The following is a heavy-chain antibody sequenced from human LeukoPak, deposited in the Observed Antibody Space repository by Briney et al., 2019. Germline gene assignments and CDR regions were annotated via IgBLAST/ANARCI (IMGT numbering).Heavy chain of an antibody. D-gene: IGHD6-25*01. J-gene: IGHJ4*02. CDR2: VYYSGST. Sequence: SETLSLTCTVSGDPISDYYWNWIRQPPGKRLEWIGYVYYSGSTNYNPSLESRVTISVSTSKNQFSLKLSSVTAADTAVYYCARRNPAGYFDYWGQGTLVTVSS. V-gene: IGHV4-59*08. CDR1: GDPISDYY. CDR3: ARRNPAGYFDY.